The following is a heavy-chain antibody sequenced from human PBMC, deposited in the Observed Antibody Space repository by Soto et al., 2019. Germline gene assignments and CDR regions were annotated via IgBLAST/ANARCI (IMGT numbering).Heavy chain of an antibody. Sequence: GASVKVSCKASGYTFTSYGISWVRQAPGQGLEWMGWISAYNGNTNYAQKLQGRVTMTTDTSTSTAYMELRSLRSDDTAVYYCARVLWDYGVFGFDYWGQGTLVTVSS. CDR3: ARVLWDYGVFGFDY. J-gene: IGHJ4*02. CDR2: ISAYNGNT. V-gene: IGHV1-18*01. CDR1: GYTFTSYG. D-gene: IGHD4-17*01.